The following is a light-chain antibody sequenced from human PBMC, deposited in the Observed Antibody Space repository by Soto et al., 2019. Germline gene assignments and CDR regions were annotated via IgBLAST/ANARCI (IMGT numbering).Light chain of an antibody. CDR3: CSYAATNTFV. CDR2: EVT. Sequence: QSVLTQPASVSGSPGQSITISCTGTSSDVGSYSLVSWYQQHPGKAPKLMIYEVTKRPSGVSNRFSGSKSGNTASLTISGLQAEDEADYYCCSYAATNTFVFGGGTQLTVL. CDR1: SSDVGSYSL. V-gene: IGLV2-23*02. J-gene: IGLJ2*01.